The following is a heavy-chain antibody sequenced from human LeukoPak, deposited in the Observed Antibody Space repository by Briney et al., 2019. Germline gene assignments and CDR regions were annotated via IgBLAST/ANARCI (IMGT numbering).Heavy chain of an antibody. CDR2: INPNSGGT. CDR3: ANVYGSGSYYNLNLYYFDY. CDR1: GYTFTGYY. Sequence: ASVKVSCKASGYTFTGYYMHWVRQAPGQGLEWMGWINPNSGGTNYAQKFQGRVTMTRDTSISTAYMELSRLRSDDTAVYYCANVYGSGSYYNLNLYYFDYWGQGTLVTVSS. V-gene: IGHV1-2*02. D-gene: IGHD3-10*01. J-gene: IGHJ4*02.